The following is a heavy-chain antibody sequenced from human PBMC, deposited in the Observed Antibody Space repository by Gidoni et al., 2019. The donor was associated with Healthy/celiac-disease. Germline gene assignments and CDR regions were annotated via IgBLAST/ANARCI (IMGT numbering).Heavy chain of an antibody. D-gene: IGHD3-3*01. V-gene: IGHV4-39*01. CDR1: GGSISSSSYY. J-gene: IGHJ3*02. CDR3: ASSPKYYDFWSGYPADAFDI. Sequence: QLQLQESGPGLVKPSETLSLTCTVSGGSISSSSYYWGWIRQPPGKGLEWIGSIYYSGSTYYNPSLKSRVTISVDTSKNQFSLKLSSVTAADTAVYYCASSPKYYDFWSGYPADAFDIWGQGTMVTVSS. CDR2: IYYSGST.